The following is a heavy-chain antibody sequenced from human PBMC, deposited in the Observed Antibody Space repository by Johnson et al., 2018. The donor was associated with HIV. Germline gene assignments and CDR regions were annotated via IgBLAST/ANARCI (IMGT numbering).Heavy chain of an antibody. Sequence: QVQLVESGGGVVQPGRSLRLSCAASGFTFSSYAMHWVRQAPGKGLEWVAVISYDGSNKYYADSVKGRFTISRDNSKNTLYLQMNSLRAEDTAVYYCARDLAMIVVAYAFDIWGQGTMVTVFS. J-gene: IGHJ3*02. CDR3: ARDLAMIVVAYAFDI. D-gene: IGHD3-22*01. CDR2: ISYDGSNK. V-gene: IGHV3-30-3*01. CDR1: GFTFSSYA.